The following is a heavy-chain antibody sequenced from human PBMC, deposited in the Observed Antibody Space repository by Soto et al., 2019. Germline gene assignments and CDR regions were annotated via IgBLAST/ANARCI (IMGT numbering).Heavy chain of an antibody. CDR1: GYTFTSYG. Sequence: GASVKVSCKASGYTFTSYGISWVRQAPGQGLEWMGWISAYNGNTDYAQKLQGRVTMTTDTSTSTAYMELRSLRSDDTAVYYCARDIVVVPAAIRGVYYYYYGMDVWGQGTTVTVS. D-gene: IGHD2-2*02. CDR3: ARDIVVVPAAIRGVYYYYYGMDV. CDR2: ISAYNGNT. V-gene: IGHV1-18*04. J-gene: IGHJ6*02.